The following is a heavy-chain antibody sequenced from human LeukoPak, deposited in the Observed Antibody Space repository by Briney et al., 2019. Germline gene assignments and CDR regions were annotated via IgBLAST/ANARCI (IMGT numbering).Heavy chain of an antibody. D-gene: IGHD3-10*01. V-gene: IGHV4-34*01. CDR3: ARDLWVRGVTRDYYMDV. J-gene: IGHJ6*03. CDR1: AESFSGYY. CDR2: INHSGST. Sequence: PSETLSLTCAVYAESFSGYYWSWIRQPPGKGLEWIGEINHSGSTNYNPSLQSRVSMSVDTSKNQFSLKLSSVTTADTAVYYCARDLWVRGVTRDYYMDVWGKGTTVTISS.